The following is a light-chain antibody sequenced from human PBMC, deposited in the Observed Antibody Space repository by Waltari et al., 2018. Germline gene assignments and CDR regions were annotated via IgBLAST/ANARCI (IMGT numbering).Light chain of an antibody. J-gene: IGLJ3*02. CDR1: STDIGANAY. CDR3: TAYRSGGTLV. V-gene: IGLV2-14*03. CDR2: DVR. Sequence: QSALTQPASVSGSPGQSVTIPCTGSSTDIGANAYACWYQQPPGRAPKLLIYDVRRRSSGVPDRFSGSKAGNTASLTISGLQTDDEADYHCTAYRSGGTLVFGGRTKLTVL.